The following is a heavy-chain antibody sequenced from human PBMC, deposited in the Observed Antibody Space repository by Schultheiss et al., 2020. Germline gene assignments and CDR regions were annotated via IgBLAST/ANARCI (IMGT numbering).Heavy chain of an antibody. D-gene: IGHD6-13*01. CDR3: ARGVNIAAAGIEH. J-gene: IGHJ1*01. Sequence: ASVKVSGKASGYTFTGYYMHWVRQAPGQGLEWMGWINPSGGSTSYAQKFQGRVTMTRDTSTSTVYMELSSLRSEDTAVYYCARGVNIAAAGIEHWGQGTLVTVSS. CDR1: GYTFTGYY. V-gene: IGHV1-46*01. CDR2: INPSGGST.